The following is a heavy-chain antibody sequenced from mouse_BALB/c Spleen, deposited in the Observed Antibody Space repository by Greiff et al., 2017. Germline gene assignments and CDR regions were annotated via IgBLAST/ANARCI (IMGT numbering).Heavy chain of an antibody. CDR3: ARSRLRRMDY. CDR1: GFTFSSFG. D-gene: IGHD2-4*01. J-gene: IGHJ4*01. Sequence: EVKLVESGGGLVQPGGSRKLSCAASGFTFSSFGMHWVRQAPEKGLEWVAYISSGSSTIYYADTVKGRFTISRDNPKNTLFLQMTSLRSEDTAMYYCARSRLRRMDYWGQGTSVTVSS. V-gene: IGHV5-17*02. CDR2: ISSGSSTI.